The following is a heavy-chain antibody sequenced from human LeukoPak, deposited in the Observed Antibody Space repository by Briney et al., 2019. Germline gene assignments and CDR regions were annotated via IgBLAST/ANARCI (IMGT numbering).Heavy chain of an antibody. D-gene: IGHD6-13*01. V-gene: IGHV1-18*01. J-gene: IGHJ4*02. CDR3: ARYPLSYSSNWHYYFDY. CDR1: GYTFTSYG. CDR2: MSVSNGNT. Sequence: ASVKVSCKASGYTFTSYGVSWVRQAPGQGREWMGWMSVSNGNTNYAQKLQGRVTMTTDTSTSTAYMELRSLRTDDTAVYYCARYPLSYSSNWHYYFDYWGQGTLLTVSS.